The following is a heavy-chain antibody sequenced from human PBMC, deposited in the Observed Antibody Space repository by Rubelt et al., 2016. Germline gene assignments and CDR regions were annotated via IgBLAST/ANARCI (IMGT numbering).Heavy chain of an antibody. D-gene: IGHD3-10*01. V-gene: IGHV3-21*01. J-gene: IGHJ4*02. CDR2: ISSSSSYI. Sequence: GKGLEWVSSISSSSSYIYYADSVKGRFTISRDNAKNSLYLQMNSLRAEDTAVYYCAREFGELLLVFDYWGQGTLVTVSS. CDR3: AREFGELLLVFDY.